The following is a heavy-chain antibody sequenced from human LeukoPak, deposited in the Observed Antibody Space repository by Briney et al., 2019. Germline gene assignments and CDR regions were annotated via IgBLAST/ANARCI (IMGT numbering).Heavy chain of an antibody. CDR1: GFTFSSYG. CDR2: IWYDGSNK. CDR3: AKGYYYDSSGYCFDC. D-gene: IGHD3-22*01. J-gene: IGHJ4*02. V-gene: IGHV3-33*06. Sequence: PGRSLRLSCAASGFTFSSYGMHWVRQAPGKGLEWVAVIWYDGSNKYYADSVKGRFTISRDNSKNTLYLQMNSLRAEDTAVYYCAKGYYYDSSGYCFDCWGQGTLVTVSS.